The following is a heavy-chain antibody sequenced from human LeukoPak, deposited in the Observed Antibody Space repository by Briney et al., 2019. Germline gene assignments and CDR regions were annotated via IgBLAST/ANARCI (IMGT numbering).Heavy chain of an antibody. V-gene: IGHV4-59*11. CDR3: ARVRSGAATNAFDY. CDR2: IFYSGRT. Sequence: PSETLSLTCTVSGGSISGHYWSWIRQPPGRGLGWIGYIFYSGRTDYNPSLKSRVTMSVDTSKNQFSLQLRSVTAADTAVYYCARVRSGAATNAFDYCGQGTLVTVSS. J-gene: IGHJ4*02. D-gene: IGHD2-8*01. CDR1: GGSISGHY.